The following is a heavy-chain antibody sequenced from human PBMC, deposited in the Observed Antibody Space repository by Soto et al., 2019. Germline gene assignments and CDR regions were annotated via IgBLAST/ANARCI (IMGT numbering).Heavy chain of an antibody. CDR3: ARAPSLRYGDYYYYYGMDV. CDR2: IYYSGST. Sequence: SETLSLTCTVSGGSISSGGYYWSWIRQHPGKGLEWIGYIYYSGSTYYNPSLKSRVTISVDTSKNQFSLKLSSVTAADTAVYYCARAPSLRYGDYYYYYGMDVWGQGTTVTVS. J-gene: IGHJ6*02. CDR1: GGSISSGGYY. V-gene: IGHV4-31*03. D-gene: IGHD4-17*01.